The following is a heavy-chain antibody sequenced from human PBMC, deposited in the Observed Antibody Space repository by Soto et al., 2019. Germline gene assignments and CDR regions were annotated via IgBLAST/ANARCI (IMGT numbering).Heavy chain of an antibody. CDR2: IYPRDSDS. CDR3: ARSGDPFDY. CDR1: GYNFSNYW. V-gene: IGHV5-51*01. Sequence: PGESLKIACTGSGYNFSNYWIGWVRQMPGKGLECMGIIYPRDSDSRYSPSLQGQVTFSADKSISTAYLHWNSLKASDTATYYCARSGDPFDYGGQGTLVTVSS. J-gene: IGHJ4*02.